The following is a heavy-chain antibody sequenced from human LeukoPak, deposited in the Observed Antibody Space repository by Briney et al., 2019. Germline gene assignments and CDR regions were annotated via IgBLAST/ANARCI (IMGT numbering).Heavy chain of an antibody. J-gene: IGHJ4*02. CDR1: GGSFSGYY. D-gene: IGHD4-11*01. Sequence: SETLSLTCAVYGGSFSGYYWSWIRQPPGKGLEWIGEINHSGSTNYNPSLKSRVTISVDTSKNQFSLNLSSVTAADTAVYYCAGKSNLTFDYWGQGTLVTASS. V-gene: IGHV4-34*01. CDR3: AGKSNLTFDY. CDR2: INHSGST.